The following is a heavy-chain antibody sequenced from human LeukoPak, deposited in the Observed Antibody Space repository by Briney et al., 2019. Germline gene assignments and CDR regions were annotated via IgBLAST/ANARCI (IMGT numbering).Heavy chain of an antibody. CDR3: ARVRSGWIIDY. CDR1: GGSISNGGYS. D-gene: IGHD6-19*01. CDR2: IYHSGST. J-gene: IGHJ4*02. Sequence: PSQTLSLTCAVSGGSISNGGYSWSWIRQPPGKGLEWIGYIYHSGSTYYNPSLKSRVTISVDRSKNQFSLKLSSVTATDTAVYYCARVRSGWIIDYWGQGTLVTVSS. V-gene: IGHV4-30-2*01.